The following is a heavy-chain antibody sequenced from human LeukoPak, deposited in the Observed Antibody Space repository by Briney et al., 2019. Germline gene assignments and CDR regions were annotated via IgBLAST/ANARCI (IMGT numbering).Heavy chain of an antibody. J-gene: IGHJ4*02. CDR1: GGSISSSSYY. CDR3: ARDFPNPGIAAAGSFDY. CDR2: IYYSGST. D-gene: IGHD6-13*01. Sequence: SETLSLTCTVSGGSISSSSYYWGWIRQPPGKGLEWIGSIYYSGSTYYNPSLESRVTISVDTSKNQFSLKLSSVTAADTAVYYCARDFPNPGIAAAGSFDYWGQGTLVTVSS. V-gene: IGHV4-39*07.